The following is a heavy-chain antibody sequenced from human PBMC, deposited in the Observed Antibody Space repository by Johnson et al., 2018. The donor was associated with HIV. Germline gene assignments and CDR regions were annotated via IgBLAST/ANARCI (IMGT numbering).Heavy chain of an antibody. CDR2: IKKDVSEK. CDR1: GFTFSSYW. V-gene: IGHV3-7*03. J-gene: IGHJ3*02. CDR3: ARGLGLLLRLGAFDI. D-gene: IGHD3-22*01. Sequence: VQLVESGGGVVQPGRSLRLSCAASGFTFSSYWMSWVRQAPGKGLEWVANIKKDVSEKYYVDSVKGRFTISRDNAKNSLYLQMNSLRAEDTAVYYCARGLGLLLRLGAFDIWGQGTMVTVSS.